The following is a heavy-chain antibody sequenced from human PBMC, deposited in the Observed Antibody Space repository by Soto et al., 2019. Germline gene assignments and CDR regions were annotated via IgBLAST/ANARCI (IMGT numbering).Heavy chain of an antibody. V-gene: IGHV3-9*01. D-gene: IGHD6-19*01. CDR3: AKGYGYSTGWHRYCFDF. J-gene: IGHJ4*02. CDR1: GFSFDDFG. CDR2: ISWNSLNI. Sequence: EVQLVEAGGGLVQPGRSLRLSCAASGFSFDDFGMHWVRQAPGKGLEWVSGISWNSLNIGYADSVKGRFTISRDNAKNSLFLQMNSLRVEDTAFYYCAKGYGYSTGWHRYCFDFWGQGILVTVSS.